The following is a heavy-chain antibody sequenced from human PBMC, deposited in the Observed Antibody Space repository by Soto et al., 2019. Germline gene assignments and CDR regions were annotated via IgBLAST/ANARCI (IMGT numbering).Heavy chain of an antibody. Sequence: ASVKVSCKASEYTFTSYTMHWVRQAPGQRLEWMGWINGGNGNTKYSQKFQGRVTIARDTSASTAYMELSSLRSDDTAVYYCARELQGLYYFDYWGQGTLVTVSS. J-gene: IGHJ4*02. D-gene: IGHD4-4*01. CDR2: INGGNGNT. CDR3: ARELQGLYYFDY. CDR1: EYTFTSYT. V-gene: IGHV1-3*01.